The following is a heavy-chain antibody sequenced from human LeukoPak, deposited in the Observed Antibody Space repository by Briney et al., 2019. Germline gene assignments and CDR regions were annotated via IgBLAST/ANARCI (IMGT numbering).Heavy chain of an antibody. CDR1: GVSFSSSW. CDR2: ISPDGRST. V-gene: IGHV3-74*01. CDR3: ARLQGITPQPMTEGFDI. D-gene: IGHD3-16*01. Sequence: GGSLRLSCAASGVSFSSSWMLWVRHTPGKGGVWLSRISPDGRSTNYADSVKGRFTVSRDIARNTLSLQMNSLRAEDSAVYYCARLQGITPQPMTEGFDIWGQGTMVTVSS. J-gene: IGHJ3*02.